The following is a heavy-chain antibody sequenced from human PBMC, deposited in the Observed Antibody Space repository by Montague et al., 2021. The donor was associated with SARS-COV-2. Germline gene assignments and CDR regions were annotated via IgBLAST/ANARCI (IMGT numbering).Heavy chain of an antibody. CDR1: GDSTSCPNCY. CDR2: IYNSGTT. J-gene: IGHJ5*02. V-gene: IGHV4-39*01. CDR3: ARQRNYGDHSLDNWFHP. Sequence: SETLSLTCTVSGDSTSCPNCYWGWIRQAPGKGLDWIGTIYNSGTTYYXXXLKSRLTISIDTSKNQFSLKLTSVTAADTAVYYCARQRNYGDHSLDNWFHPWGQGTLVTVSS. D-gene: IGHD4-17*01.